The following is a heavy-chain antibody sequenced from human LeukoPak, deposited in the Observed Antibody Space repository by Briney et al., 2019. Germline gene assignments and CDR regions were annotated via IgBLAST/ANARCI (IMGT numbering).Heavy chain of an antibody. V-gene: IGHV4-59*01. CDR1: GGSISNYY. CDR2: IYYSGSA. D-gene: IGHD5-24*01. CDR3: ARVGGYNSLDL. J-gene: IGHJ5*02. Sequence: SETLSLTCTVSGGSISNYYWSRIRQPPGKGLEWIGYIYYSGSANYNPPLKSRVTISVDTSKSQFSLEVTSVTAADTAVYYCARVGGYNSLDLWGQGTLVTVSS.